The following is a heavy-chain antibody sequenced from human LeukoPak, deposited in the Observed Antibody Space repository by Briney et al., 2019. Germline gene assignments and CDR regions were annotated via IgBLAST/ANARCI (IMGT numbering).Heavy chain of an antibody. CDR3: ASNPARANYYYYMDV. CDR1: GGSISSGSYY. CDR2: IYSSGST. D-gene: IGHD3-3*01. V-gene: IGHV4-61*02. J-gene: IGHJ6*03. Sequence: PSETLSLTCTVSGGSISSGSYYWSWIRQPAGKGLEWIGRIYSSGSTNYNPSLKSRVTISLDTSKNQFSLKLSSVTAADTAVYYCASNPARANYYYYMDVWGKGTTVTVSS.